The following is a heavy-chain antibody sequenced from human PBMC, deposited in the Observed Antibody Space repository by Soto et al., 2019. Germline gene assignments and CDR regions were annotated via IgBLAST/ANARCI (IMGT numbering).Heavy chain of an antibody. CDR2: IYYSGST. D-gene: IGHD2-2*01. V-gene: IGHV4-31*03. CDR3: ASVMHRVVPAATLYYLDY. J-gene: IGHJ4*02. Sequence: QVQLQESGPGLVKPSQTLSLTCTVSGGSVSRGGHYWSWVRQHPGKGLEWIGYIYYSGSTYYNPSLKSRLTISVDTSKNQFSLKLSSVTAADTAVYYCASVMHRVVPAATLYYLDYWGQGTLVTVSS. CDR1: GGSVSRGGHY.